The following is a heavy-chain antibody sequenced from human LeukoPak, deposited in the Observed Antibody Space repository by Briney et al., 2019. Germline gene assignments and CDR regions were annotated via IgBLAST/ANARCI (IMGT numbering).Heavy chain of an antibody. V-gene: IGHV4-38-2*02. D-gene: IGHD2-21*01. CDR1: GYSISSGYN. CDR3: ARGIANDY. Sequence: SETLSLACTVSGYSISSGYNWGWIRQPPGKGLEWIGSIYHSGSTYYNPSLKSRVTISVDTSKNQFSLNLSSVTAADTAVYYCARGIANDYWGQGTLVTVSS. J-gene: IGHJ4*02. CDR2: IYHSGST.